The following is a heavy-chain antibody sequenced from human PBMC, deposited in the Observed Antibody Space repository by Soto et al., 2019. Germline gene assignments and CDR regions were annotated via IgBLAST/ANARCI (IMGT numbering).Heavy chain of an antibody. CDR2: ISAYNGNT. J-gene: IGHJ4*02. CDR1: GYTFTSYG. CDR3: ARARYYDILTGYYPLLDY. V-gene: IGHV1-18*01. D-gene: IGHD3-9*01. Sequence: QVKLVQSGAEVKKPGASVKVSCKASGYTFTSYGISWVRQAPGQGLEWMGWISAYNGNTNYAQQLQGRVTMTTDTSTSTAYMELRSLRSDDTAVYYCARARYYDILTGYYPLLDYWGQGTLVTVSS.